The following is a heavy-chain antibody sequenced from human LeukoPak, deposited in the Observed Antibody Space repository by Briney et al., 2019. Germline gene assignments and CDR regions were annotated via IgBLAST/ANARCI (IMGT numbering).Heavy chain of an antibody. D-gene: IGHD5-12*01. Sequence: ASVKVSCKASGYTFTSYDINWVRQATGQGLEWMGWMNPNSGNTGYAQKLQGRVTMTTDTSTSTAYMELRSLRSDDTAVYYCAPGYGVGYWGQGTLVTVSS. CDR2: MNPNSGNT. CDR1: GYTFTSYD. V-gene: IGHV1-8*01. J-gene: IGHJ4*02. CDR3: APGYGVGY.